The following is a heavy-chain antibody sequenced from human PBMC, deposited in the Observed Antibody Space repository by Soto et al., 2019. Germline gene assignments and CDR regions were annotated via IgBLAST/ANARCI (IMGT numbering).Heavy chain of an antibody. Sequence: EVPLVESVGDFAKPGGSLRVSCAVSGFSFSNAWMSWVHQAPGKRLEWVGRIKSRADGGTTDYTASVKGRSTITRDDSMNTVFLQMNSLKTDDTAVYYCPAHLGELFPLDYWGQGTLVTVSS. J-gene: IGHJ4*02. D-gene: IGHD3-16*01. CDR3: PAHLGELFPLDY. CDR2: IKSRADGGTT. V-gene: IGHV3-15*01. CDR1: GFSFSNAW.